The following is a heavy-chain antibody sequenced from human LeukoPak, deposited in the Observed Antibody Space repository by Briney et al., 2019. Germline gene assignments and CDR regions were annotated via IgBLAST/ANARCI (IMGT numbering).Heavy chain of an antibody. J-gene: IGHJ4*02. CDR1: GFTLSSYS. CDR2: IYSGGST. Sequence: PGGSLILSCAASGFTLSSYSMNWVRQAPGKGLEWVSVIYSGGSTYYADSVKGRFTISRDNSKNTLYLQMNSLRAEDTAVYYCARVASTVAFDYWGQGTLVTVSS. V-gene: IGHV3-53*01. CDR3: ARVASTVAFDY. D-gene: IGHD4-11*01.